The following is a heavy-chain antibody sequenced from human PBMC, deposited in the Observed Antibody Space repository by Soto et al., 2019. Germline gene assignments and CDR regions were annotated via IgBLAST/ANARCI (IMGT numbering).Heavy chain of an antibody. V-gene: IGHV2-5*01. CDR3: ARDARYSSGWYDGRGFVY. D-gene: IGHD6-19*01. J-gene: IGHJ4*02. CDR2: IYWNDDK. Sequence: QITLKESGPTLVKPTQTLTLTCTFSGFSLSTSGVGVGWIRQPPGKALEWLALIYWNDDKRYSPSLKSRLTITKDTSKNQVVLTMTNMDPVDTATYYCARDARYSSGWYDGRGFVYWGQGTLVTVSS. CDR1: GFSLSTSGVG.